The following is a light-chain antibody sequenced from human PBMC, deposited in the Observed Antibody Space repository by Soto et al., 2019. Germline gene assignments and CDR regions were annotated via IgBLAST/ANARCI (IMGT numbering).Light chain of an antibody. Sequence: IVMNQAPLSSPVTLGQPASISCRSSQSLVHSDGDTYLSWLEQRPGQPPRLLVYRISNLFSGVPDRFSGSGAGTDFTLEISRVEAEDAGVYYCMQGAKFPHTFGQGTKLEIK. V-gene: IGKV2-24*01. CDR3: MQGAKFPHT. CDR2: RIS. CDR1: QSLVHSDGDTY. J-gene: IGKJ2*01.